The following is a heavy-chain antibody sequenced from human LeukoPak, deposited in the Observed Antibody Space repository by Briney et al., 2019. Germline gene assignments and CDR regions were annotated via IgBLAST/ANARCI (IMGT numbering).Heavy chain of an antibody. J-gene: IGHJ5*02. CDR3: ARVGYGSGSWGWFDP. V-gene: IGHV4-59*01. Sequence: SETLSLTCTVSGGSISGFFWSWTRQSPGKGLEYIGYIYYSGTTDYNPTLKSRVSMSVDTSKNQFFLNLTSVTAADTAIYYCARVGYGSGSWGWFDPWGHGTLVTVSS. CDR2: IYYSGTT. D-gene: IGHD3-10*01. CDR1: GGSISGFF.